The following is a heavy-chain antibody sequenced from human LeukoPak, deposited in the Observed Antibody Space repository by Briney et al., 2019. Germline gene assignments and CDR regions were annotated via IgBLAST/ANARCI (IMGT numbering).Heavy chain of an antibody. D-gene: IGHD3-22*01. Sequence: ASVKVSCKASGYTFTGYYMHWVRQAPGQGLEWMGWINPNSGGTNYAQKFQGRVTMTRDTSISTAYMELSRLRSDDKAVYYCARSDGYDSSTVDYWGQGTLVTVSS. V-gene: IGHV1-2*02. CDR1: GYTFTGYY. CDR3: ARSDGYDSSTVDY. J-gene: IGHJ4*02. CDR2: INPNSGGT.